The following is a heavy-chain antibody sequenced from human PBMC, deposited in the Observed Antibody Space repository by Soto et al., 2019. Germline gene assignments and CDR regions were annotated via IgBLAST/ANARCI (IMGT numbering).Heavy chain of an antibody. CDR1: GFTFSDYY. J-gene: IGHJ4*02. D-gene: IGHD3-22*01. CDR3: ARYEVYYDSSGYYYFDY. CDR2: ISTGSSYT. V-gene: IGHV3-11*06. Sequence: GGSLRLSCAASGFTFSDYYMSWIRQAPGKGLEWVSYISTGSSYTSYADSVKGRFTISRDNAKNSLYLQMNSLRAEDMAVYFCARYEVYYDSSGYYYFDYWGQGTLVTVSS.